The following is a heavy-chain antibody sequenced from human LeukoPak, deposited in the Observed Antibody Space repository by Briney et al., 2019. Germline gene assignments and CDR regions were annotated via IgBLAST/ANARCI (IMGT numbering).Heavy chain of an antibody. CDR3: ARVEWNMDV. CDR2: IYYSGST. D-gene: IGHD3-3*01. CDR1: GGSISRYY. J-gene: IGHJ6*03. Sequence: PSETLSLTCTVSGGSISRYYWSWIRQPPGKGLEWIGYIYYSGSTNYNPSLKSRVTISVDTSKNQFSLKLSSVTAADTAVYYCARVEWNMDVWGKGTTVTVSS. V-gene: IGHV4-59*01.